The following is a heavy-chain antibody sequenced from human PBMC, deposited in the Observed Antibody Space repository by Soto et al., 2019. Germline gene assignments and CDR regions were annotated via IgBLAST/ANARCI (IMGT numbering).Heavy chain of an antibody. CDR2: ILHTGGT. D-gene: IGHD3-10*01. CDR1: GGSISGGGFS. Sequence: SETLSLTCAVSGGSISGGGFSWSWIRQPPGKGLEWIGYILHTGGTQYNPSLKSRVSISVDKSKNQFSLHLTSVTAADSAVYYCARLQFGEGFDYWGQGALVTVSA. V-gene: IGHV4-30-2*01. J-gene: IGHJ4*02. CDR3: ARLQFGEGFDY.